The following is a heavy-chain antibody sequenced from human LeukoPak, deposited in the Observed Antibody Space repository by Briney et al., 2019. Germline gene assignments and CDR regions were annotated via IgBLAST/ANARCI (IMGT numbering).Heavy chain of an antibody. J-gene: IGHJ5*02. Sequence: EWVSAISDNSGRTYYADSVKGRFTISRDISKNTLFVQMNSLRAEDTAVYYCAREYDSSWPSWGQGTLVTVSS. V-gene: IGHV3-23*01. CDR3: AREYDSSWPS. D-gene: IGHD3-22*01. CDR2: ISDNSGRT.